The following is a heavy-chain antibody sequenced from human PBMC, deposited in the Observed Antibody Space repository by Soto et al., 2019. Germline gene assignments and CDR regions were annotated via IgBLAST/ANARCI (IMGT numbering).Heavy chain of an antibody. J-gene: IGHJ4*02. CDR3: ARDPIRRSDY. D-gene: IGHD2-21*01. CDR2: IRQDGSEK. V-gene: IGHV3-7*01. Sequence: EVQLVESGGGLVQPGGSLRLSCAASGFTFSNYWMSWVRQAPGKGLQWVADIRQDGSEKYYVDSVKGRFTISKDNAKNSRYLQMNSLSAEDTAVYYCARDPIRRSDYWGQGTLVTVSS. CDR1: GFTFSNYW.